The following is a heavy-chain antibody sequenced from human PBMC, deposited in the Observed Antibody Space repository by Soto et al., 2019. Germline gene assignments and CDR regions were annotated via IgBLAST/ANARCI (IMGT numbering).Heavy chain of an antibody. CDR2: ISHGGST. CDR3: ARVGPWAPYYYDSSPYTFENWFDP. Sequence: SETLSLTCAVSGYSISSGYYWCGLRQPPGKGLEWIGSISHGGSTYYNQSLNSRVTLSIDMTNNHFSLILNSVTAAETSVYYCARVGPWAPYYYDSSPYTFENWFDPWGQGTLVTVSS. CDR1: GYSISSGYY. D-gene: IGHD3-22*01. V-gene: IGHV4-38-2*01. J-gene: IGHJ5*02.